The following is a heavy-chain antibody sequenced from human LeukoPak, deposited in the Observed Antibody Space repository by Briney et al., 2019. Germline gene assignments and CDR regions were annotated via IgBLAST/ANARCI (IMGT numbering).Heavy chain of an antibody. J-gene: IGHJ4*02. CDR3: AHAGGLGVLLRWDY. V-gene: IGHV2-5*02. D-gene: IGHD2-15*01. CDR1: GFSLSTSGLG. CDR2: IYWDDDN. Sequence: SGPTLVNPTQTLTLTCTFSGFSLSTSGLGVGWIRQPPGKALEWLALIYWDDDNRYSPSLKSRLTITKDTSKNQVVLTMTNMDPVDTATYYCAHAGGLGVLLRWDYWGQGTLVTVSS.